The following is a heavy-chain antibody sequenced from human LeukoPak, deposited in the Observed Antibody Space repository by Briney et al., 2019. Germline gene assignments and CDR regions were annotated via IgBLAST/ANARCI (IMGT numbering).Heavy chain of an antibody. CDR2: MNPNSDNT. V-gene: IGHV1-8*02. Sequence: ASVKVSCKASGYTFTSYDINWARQATGQGLEWMGWMNPNSDNTGYAQKFQGRVTMTRDMSTSTVYMGLSSLRSESTGVYYCARSAVAGRSDDAFDIWGQGTMVTVSS. CDR1: GYTFTSYD. CDR3: ARSAVAGRSDDAFDI. J-gene: IGHJ3*02. D-gene: IGHD6-19*01.